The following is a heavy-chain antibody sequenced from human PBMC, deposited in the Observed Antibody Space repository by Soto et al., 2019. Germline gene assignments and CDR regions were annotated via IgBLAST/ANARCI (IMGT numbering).Heavy chain of an antibody. V-gene: IGHV1-2*02. CDR3: ARDVTYGGGSFSLGL. CDR2: INPNNGGT. D-gene: IGHD3-10*01. Sequence: QVQLVQSGAEVEKPGASVKVSCKTSGYFFTSYYIHWVRQAPGQGLEWMGWINPNNGGTNSAQKFQGRVTMTSDTSINTAYMEITSLRSDDTALYYCARDVTYGGGSFSLGLWGQGTLVTVSS. J-gene: IGHJ4*02. CDR1: GYFFTSYY.